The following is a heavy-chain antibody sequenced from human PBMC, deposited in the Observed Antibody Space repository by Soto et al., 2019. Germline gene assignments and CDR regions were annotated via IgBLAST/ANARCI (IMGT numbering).Heavy chain of an antibody. CDR3: ARGSDYYGSGTRGGMDV. D-gene: IGHD3-10*01. CDR2: MNPNSGNT. J-gene: IGHJ6*02. Sequence: ASVKVSCKASGYTFTSYDINWVRQATGQGREWMGWMNPNSGNTGYAQKFQGRVTMTRNTSISTAYMELSSLRSEDTAVYDCARGSDYYGSGTRGGMDVWGQGTTVTVSS. CDR1: GYTFTSYD. V-gene: IGHV1-8*01.